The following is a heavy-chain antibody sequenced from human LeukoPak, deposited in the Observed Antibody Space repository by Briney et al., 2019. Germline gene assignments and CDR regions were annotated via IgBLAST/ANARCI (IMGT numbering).Heavy chain of an antibody. CDR3: ARGPTHYYYYYYMDV. CDR1: GGTFSSYA. Sequence: SVKVSCKASGGTFSSYAISWVRQAPGQGLEWMGGIIPIFGTANYAQKFQGRVTITRNTSISTAYMELSSLRSEDTAVYYCARGPTHYYYYYYMDVWGKGTTVTVSS. J-gene: IGHJ6*03. D-gene: IGHD4-11*01. CDR2: IIPIFGTA. V-gene: IGHV1-69*05.